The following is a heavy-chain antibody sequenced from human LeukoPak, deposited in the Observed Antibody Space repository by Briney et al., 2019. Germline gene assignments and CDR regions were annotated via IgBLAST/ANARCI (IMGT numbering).Heavy chain of an antibody. Sequence: GGSLRLSCAASGFTFSGSAMHWVRQASGKGLEWVGRIRSKANSYATAYAASVKGRFTISRDDSKNTAYLQMNSLKTEDTAVYYCTRRAYSSGWDFFDYWGQGTLVTVSS. CDR3: TRRAYSSGWDFFDY. J-gene: IGHJ4*02. CDR1: GFTFSGSA. D-gene: IGHD6-19*01. CDR2: IRSKANSYAT. V-gene: IGHV3-73*01.